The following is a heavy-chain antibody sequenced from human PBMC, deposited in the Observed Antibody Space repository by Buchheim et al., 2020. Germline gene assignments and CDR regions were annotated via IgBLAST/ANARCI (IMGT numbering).Heavy chain of an antibody. CDR2: ISGGGEST. CDR1: GFTFSNYA. D-gene: IGHD6-13*01. V-gene: IGHV3-23*01. J-gene: IGHJ4*02. CDR3: AKDRSDNKTWYMGEC. Sequence: EVQLLESGGGFVQTGGSLRLSCAASGFTFSNYAMSWVRQAPGEGLEWVSFISGGGESTHYADSVKGRFTVSRDNFKSTLSLQMNSLRDEDTALYYGAKDRSDNKTWYMGECWGQGTL.